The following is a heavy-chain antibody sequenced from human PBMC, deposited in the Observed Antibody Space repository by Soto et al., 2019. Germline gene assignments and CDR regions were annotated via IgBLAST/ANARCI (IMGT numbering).Heavy chain of an antibody. CDR3: ARVLVGATTVIWFDP. CDR1: GGSLSSFY. J-gene: IGHJ5*02. CDR2: IYYSGST. V-gene: IGHV4-59*01. D-gene: IGHD1-26*01. Sequence: SETLSLTCTVSGGSLSSFYWSWIRQPPGKGLEWIGYIYYSGSTNYNPSLKSRVTISVDTSKNQFSLKLSSVTAADTAVYYCARVLVGATTVIWFDPWGQGTLVTVSS.